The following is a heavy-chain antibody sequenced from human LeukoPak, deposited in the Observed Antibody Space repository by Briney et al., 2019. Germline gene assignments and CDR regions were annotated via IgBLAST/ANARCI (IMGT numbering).Heavy chain of an antibody. J-gene: IGHJ5*02. Sequence: SQTLSLTCTVSGGSISSNSYYWGWIRQPPGKGLEWIGSIYYSGNTYYNPSLKSRVSISVDTSKNQFSLKLSSVTAADTAVYYCARAGGFTMVRGAVNNWFDPWGQGTLVTVSS. CDR1: GGSISSNSYY. V-gene: IGHV4-39*07. CDR3: ARAGGFTMVRGAVNNWFDP. CDR2: IYYSGNT. D-gene: IGHD3-10*01.